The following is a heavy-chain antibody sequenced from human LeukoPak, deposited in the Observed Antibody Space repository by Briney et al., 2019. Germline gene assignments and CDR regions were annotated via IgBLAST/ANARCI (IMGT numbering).Heavy chain of an antibody. J-gene: IGHJ4*02. D-gene: IGHD6-13*01. V-gene: IGHV1-8*01. CDR3: ARRRIAAAGMVFDY. CDR2: MNPNSGNT. CDR1: GYTFTSYD. Sequence: ASVKVSCKASGYTFTSYDINWVRQATGQGLEWMGWMNPNSGNTGYAQKFQGRVTMTRNTSISTAYMELSRLRSEDTAVYYGARRRIAAAGMVFDYWGQGTLVTVSS.